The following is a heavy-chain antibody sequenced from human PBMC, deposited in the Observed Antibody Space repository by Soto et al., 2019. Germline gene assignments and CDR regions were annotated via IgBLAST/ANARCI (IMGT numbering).Heavy chain of an antibody. CDR2: IKGGGREK. D-gene: IGHD3-10*01. CDR3: AAGFPPDY. V-gene: IGHV3-7*01. Sequence: EVQLVESGGGLVQPGGSLKLSCAASGFTSISFWMNWARQAPGKGMGWVANIKGGGREKYYVGSVKGRLTISRDKANNSVYQEMNSLRAEHTAVYYCAAGFPPDYWGQGTLVTVSS. J-gene: IGHJ4*02. CDR1: GFTSISFW.